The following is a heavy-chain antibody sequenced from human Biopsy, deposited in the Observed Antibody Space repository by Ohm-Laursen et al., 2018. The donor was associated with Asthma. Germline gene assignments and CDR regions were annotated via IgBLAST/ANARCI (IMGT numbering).Heavy chain of an antibody. V-gene: IGHV4-31*11. CDR1: GGSISSGGY. J-gene: IGHJ4*02. Sequence: SQTLSLTWAVSGGSISSGGYWTWIRQHPGKGLEWIGFIYYSGSTYYNPSLKSRVSISIDTSKNQFSLKLSSVTAADTAVYYCARAQDYYDSRGYYRSFDYWGQGTLVTVSS. D-gene: IGHD3-22*01. CDR2: IYYSGST. CDR3: ARAQDYYDSRGYYRSFDY.